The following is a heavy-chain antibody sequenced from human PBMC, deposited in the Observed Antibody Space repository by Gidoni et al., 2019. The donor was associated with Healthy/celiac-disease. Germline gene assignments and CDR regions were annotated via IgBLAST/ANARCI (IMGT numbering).Heavy chain of an antibody. J-gene: IGHJ4*02. CDR3: TRRSLGLLFKYYFDY. Sequence: EVQLVESGGGLVKPGRSLRLSCTASGFTFGDYAMSWFRQAPGKGREWVGFIRSKAYGGTTEYAASVKGRFTISRDDSKSIAYLQMNSLKTEDTAVYYCTRRSLGLLFKYYFDYWGQGTLVTVSS. V-gene: IGHV3-49*05. D-gene: IGHD2-15*01. CDR1: GFTFGDYA. CDR2: IRSKAYGGTT.